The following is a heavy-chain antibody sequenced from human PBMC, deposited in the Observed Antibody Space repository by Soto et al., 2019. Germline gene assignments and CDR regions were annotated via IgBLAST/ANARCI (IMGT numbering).Heavy chain of an antibody. Sequence: QVQLQESGPGLVKPSETLSLTCTVSGGSISSYYWSWIRQPPGKGLGWIGYIYYSGSTNYNPSLKSRVTISVDTSKNQFSLKLSSVTAADTAVYYCASSGPPGYDILTGYYAPSFDYWGQGTLVTVSS. D-gene: IGHD3-9*01. V-gene: IGHV4-59*01. CDR1: GGSISSYY. CDR3: ASSGPPGYDILTGYYAPSFDY. CDR2: IYYSGST. J-gene: IGHJ4*02.